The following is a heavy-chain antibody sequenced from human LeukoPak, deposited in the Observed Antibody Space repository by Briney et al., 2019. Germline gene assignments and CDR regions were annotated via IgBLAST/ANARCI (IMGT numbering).Heavy chain of an antibody. CDR3: ARTAMVRGLVFDY. Sequence: PSETLSLTCAVSGGSISSSIWWSWVRQPPGKGLEWIGEIYHSGSTNYNPSLKSRVTISVDKFKNQFSLKLSSVTAADTAVYYCARTAMVRGLVFDYWGQGHLVTVSS. CDR2: IYHSGST. CDR1: GGSISSSIW. J-gene: IGHJ4*02. V-gene: IGHV4-4*02. D-gene: IGHD3-10*01.